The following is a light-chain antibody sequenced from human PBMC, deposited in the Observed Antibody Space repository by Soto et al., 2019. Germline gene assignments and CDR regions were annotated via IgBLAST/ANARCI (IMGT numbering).Light chain of an antibody. V-gene: IGKV1-9*01. Sequence: DVQLTRSRSLVSACVADRVTIAVRASQGISSYLAWYQKKPGKAPKLLMYAASTLQSGVPSRFSGSGSGKDFTLTISSLQPEDFATYYCQQLKSYPQTFGQGTKVDI. J-gene: IGKJ1*01. CDR2: AAS. CDR3: QQLKSYPQT. CDR1: QGISSY.